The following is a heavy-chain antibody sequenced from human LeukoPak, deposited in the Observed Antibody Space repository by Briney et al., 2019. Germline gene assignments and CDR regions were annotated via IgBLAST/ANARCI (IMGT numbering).Heavy chain of an antibody. CDR2: INHSGST. J-gene: IGHJ4*02. CDR3: ARVPRIYCSGGSCYYFDY. D-gene: IGHD2-15*01. CDR1: GGSFSGYY. Sequence: SETLSLTCAVYGGSFSGYYWSWIRQPPGKGLEWIGEINHSGSTNYNPSLKSRVTISVDTSKNQFSLKLSSVTAADTAVYYCARVPRIYCSGGSCYYFDYWGQGTLVAVSS. V-gene: IGHV4-34*01.